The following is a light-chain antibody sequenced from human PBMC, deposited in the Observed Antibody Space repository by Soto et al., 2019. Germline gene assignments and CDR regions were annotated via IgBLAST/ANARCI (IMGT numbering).Light chain of an antibody. CDR3: QQYGSSPMYT. V-gene: IGKV3-20*01. J-gene: IGKJ2*01. CDR1: QSVSSSY. CDR2: GAS. Sequence: EIVLTQSPGTLSLSPGERATLSCRASQSVSSSYFAWYQQKPGQAPRLLIYGASGRATGIPDRFSGSGSGTDFTLTISRPEPEDFAVYYCQQYGSSPMYTFGQGTKLEIK.